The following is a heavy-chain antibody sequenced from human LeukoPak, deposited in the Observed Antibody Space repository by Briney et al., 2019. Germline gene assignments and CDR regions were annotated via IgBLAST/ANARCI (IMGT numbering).Heavy chain of an antibody. CDR1: GYNFTTYW. CDR2: IYPGDSDI. J-gene: IGHJ4*02. V-gene: IGHV5-51*01. D-gene: IGHD5-24*01. Sequence: GESLKISCKGSGYNFTTYWIGWVRPVPGKGLGWMGIIYPGDSDIRYSPSFQGEVTISVDKSISTAYLQWSSLKASDTAMYYGARHAVRDGYNGHNDYWGEGTLVSVSS. CDR3: ARHAVRDGYNGHNDY.